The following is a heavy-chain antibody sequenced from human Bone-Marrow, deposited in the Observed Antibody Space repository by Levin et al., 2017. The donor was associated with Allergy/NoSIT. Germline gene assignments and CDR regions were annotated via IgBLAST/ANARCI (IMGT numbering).Heavy chain of an antibody. J-gene: IGHJ2*01. CDR2: ISGSGDST. CDR3: AKDARRDYGDWYFDL. Sequence: GGSLRLSCSASGFSFIDYGMSWVRQAPGKGLKYVSAISGSGDSTYHAASVQGRFTISRDNSKNTVFLQMNSLRADDTAIYYCAKDARRDYGDWYFDLWGRGTLVVVSS. V-gene: IGHV3-23*01. D-gene: IGHD4-17*01. CDR1: GFSFIDYG.